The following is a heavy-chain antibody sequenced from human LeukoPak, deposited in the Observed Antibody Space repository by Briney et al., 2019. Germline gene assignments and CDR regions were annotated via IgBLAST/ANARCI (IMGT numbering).Heavy chain of an antibody. CDR1: GGSFSGYY. D-gene: IGHD6-19*01. CDR3: ERGWPLQTPLGRVAGTSSRRGRYFDY. Sequence: SEALSLTCAVYGGSFSGYYWSWVRQSPGKGVEWVGEINHRGSTNYDPSLKSGDTICGETYKNQFSLKLRAVSPADTAMYYCERGWPLQTPLGRVAGTSSRRGRYFDYWGQGTLVNVSP. CDR2: INHRGST. V-gene: IGHV4-34*01. J-gene: IGHJ4*01.